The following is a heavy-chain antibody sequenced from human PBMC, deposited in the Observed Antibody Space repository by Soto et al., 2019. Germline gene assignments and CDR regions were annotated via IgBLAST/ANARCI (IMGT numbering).Heavy chain of an antibody. CDR3: ARLVADSSWYHYGLDV. Sequence: QVTLKESGPVLVKATETLTLTCNISGFSLTTGRMGVSWIRQPPGKALEWVALIFSNNERSYSTSIQSRLSISDDTSKSQVVLTMTNVDPVDTATYFCARLVADSSWYHYGLDVWGQGTTVTVSP. V-gene: IGHV2-26*03. J-gene: IGHJ6*01. CDR2: IFSNNER. D-gene: IGHD6-13*01. CDR1: GFSLTTGRMG.